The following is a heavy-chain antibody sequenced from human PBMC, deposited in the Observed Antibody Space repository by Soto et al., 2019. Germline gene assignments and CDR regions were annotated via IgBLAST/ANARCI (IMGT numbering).Heavy chain of an antibody. J-gene: IGHJ4*02. CDR1: GFTFSDYY. CDR2: ISSSGSTI. V-gene: IGHV3-11*01. CDR3: ARDQGVVPAAMDFDY. Sequence: GGSLRLSCAASGFTFSDYYMSWIRQAPGKGLEWVSYISSSGSTIYYADSVKGRFTISRDNAKNSLYLQMNSLRAEDTAVYYCARDQGVVPAAMDFDYWGQGTLVTVSS. D-gene: IGHD2-2*01.